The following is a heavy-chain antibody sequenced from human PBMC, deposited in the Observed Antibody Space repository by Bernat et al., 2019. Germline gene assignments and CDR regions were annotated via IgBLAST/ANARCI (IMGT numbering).Heavy chain of an antibody. CDR1: GFTFSSYS. V-gene: IGHV3-48*02. CDR3: ASDYDVWSGLRSAYYYDYYYMDV. Sequence: EVQLVESGGGLVQPGGSLRLSCAASGFTFSSYSMNWVRQAPGKGLEWVSYISSSSSTIYYADSVKGRFTISRDNAKNSLYLQMNSLRDEDTAVYYCASDYDVWSGLRSAYYYDYYYMDVWGKGTTVTVSS. J-gene: IGHJ6*03. D-gene: IGHD3-3*01. CDR2: ISSSSSTI.